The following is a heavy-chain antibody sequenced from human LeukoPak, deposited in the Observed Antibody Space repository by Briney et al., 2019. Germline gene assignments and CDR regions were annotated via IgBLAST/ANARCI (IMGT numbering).Heavy chain of an antibody. CDR2: IYSGGST. CDR3: TRDSRGYYENDY. J-gene: IGHJ4*02. CDR1: GFTVSSNY. D-gene: IGHD3-22*01. V-gene: IGHV3-66*02. Sequence: GGSLRLSCAASGFTVSSNYMSWVRQAPGKGLEWVSVIYSGGSTYYADSVKGRFTISRDNSKNTLYLQMNSLRAEDTAVYYCTRDSRGYYENDYWGQGTLVTVSS.